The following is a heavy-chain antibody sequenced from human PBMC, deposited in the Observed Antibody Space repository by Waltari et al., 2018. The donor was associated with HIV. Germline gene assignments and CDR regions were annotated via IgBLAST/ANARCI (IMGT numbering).Heavy chain of an antibody. D-gene: IGHD6-19*01. V-gene: IGHV1-3*01. J-gene: IGHJ5*02. CDR3: ASEQYSSDWYDNH. CDR2: INVGNGNS. CDR1: GITLSTYA. Sequence: QVQLVQSGAEVKKPVASVKVSCKASGITLSTYAMHWVRQAPGQRLEWMGWINVGNGNSDYSQKFQGRVTITRDKSASTAYMELSGLRSEDTAVYYCASEQYSSDWYDNHWGQGTLVTVSS.